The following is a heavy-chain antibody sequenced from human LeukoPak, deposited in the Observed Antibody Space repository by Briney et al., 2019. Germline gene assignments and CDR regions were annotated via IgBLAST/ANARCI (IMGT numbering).Heavy chain of an antibody. V-gene: IGHV3-48*03. D-gene: IGHD6-13*01. J-gene: IGHJ6*02. CDR1: GFTFSSYE. CDR2: ISSSGSTI. Sequence: TGGSLRLSCAASGFTFSSYEMNWVRQAPGKGLEWVSYISSSGSTIYYADSVKGRFTISRDNAKNSLYLQMNSLRAEDTAVYYCARERSLDSSSWYYYYYGMDVWGQGTTVTVSS. CDR3: ARERSLDSSSWYYYYYGMDV.